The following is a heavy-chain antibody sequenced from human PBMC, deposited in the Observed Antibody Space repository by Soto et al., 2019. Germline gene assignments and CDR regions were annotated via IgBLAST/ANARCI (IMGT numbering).Heavy chain of an antibody. V-gene: IGHV3-74*01. CDR1: GFTFSNYW. CDR3: TRLVGAHYFDS. D-gene: IGHD6-13*01. CDR2: IDSEGTGT. Sequence: EVQLVESGGGLVQPGGSLRLSCAASGFTFSNYWMHWVRQPPEKGLEWVSRIDSEGTGTSYADSVRGRFTFSRDNAKNSLYLQMSSLRPGDTAVYYCTRLVGAHYFDSWGRGILVIVSS. J-gene: IGHJ4*02.